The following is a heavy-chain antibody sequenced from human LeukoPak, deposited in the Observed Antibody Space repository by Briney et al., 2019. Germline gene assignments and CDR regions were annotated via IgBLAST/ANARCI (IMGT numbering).Heavy chain of an antibody. CDR2: INHSGST. D-gene: IGHD3-16*01. CDR1: GGSFSGYY. Sequence: SETLSLTCAVYGGSFSGYYWSWIRQPPGKGREWIGEINHSGSTNYNPSLKSRVTISVDTSKNQFSLKLSSVTAADAAVYYCGRGDGVNWFDPWGQGTLVTVSS. CDR3: GRGDGVNWFDP. V-gene: IGHV4-34*01. J-gene: IGHJ5*02.